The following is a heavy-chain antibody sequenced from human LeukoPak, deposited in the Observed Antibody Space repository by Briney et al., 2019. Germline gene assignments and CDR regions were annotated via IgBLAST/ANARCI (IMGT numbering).Heavy chain of an antibody. CDR1: GYTFTGYY. CDR2: INPNSGGT. J-gene: IGHJ4*02. CDR3: ARVQCSGGSCYSGY. Sequence: ASVKVSCKXSGYTFTGYYMHWVRQAPGQGLEWMGRINPNSGGTNYAQKFQGRVTMTRDTSISTAYMELSRLRSDDTAVYYCARVQCSGGSCYSGYWGQGTLVTVSS. V-gene: IGHV1-2*06. D-gene: IGHD2-15*01.